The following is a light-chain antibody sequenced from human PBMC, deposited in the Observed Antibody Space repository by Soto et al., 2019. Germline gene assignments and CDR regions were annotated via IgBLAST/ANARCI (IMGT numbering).Light chain of an antibody. V-gene: IGLV2-11*01. CDR1: SSDVGGYSY. J-gene: IGLJ1*01. CDR2: LVS. CDR3: CSYAGNYTNV. Sequence: QSALTQPRSVSGSPGQSVTISCTGTSSDVGGYSYVSWYQQHPGKAPKVMIYLVSKRPSGVPDRFSGSKSGNTASLTISGLQAEDDADYYCCSYAGNYTNVFGTGTKVTVL.